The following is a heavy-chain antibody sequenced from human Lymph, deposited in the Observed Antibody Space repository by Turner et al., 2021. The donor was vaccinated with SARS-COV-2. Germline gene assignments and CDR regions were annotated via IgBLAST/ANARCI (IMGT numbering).Heavy chain of an antibody. V-gene: IGHV3-21*01. CDR3: ARGPPDFPYYFDY. Sequence: EVQLVESGGGLVKPGGSLRLSCAASGFTFSSYSMNWVRQAPGKGLEWVSSITFTSSYIYYADSVKGRFTISRDNAKNSLYLKMNSLRAEDTAVYYCARGPPDFPYYFDYWGQGTLVTVSS. CDR2: ITFTSSYI. J-gene: IGHJ4*02. CDR1: GFTFSSYS. D-gene: IGHD2-21*02.